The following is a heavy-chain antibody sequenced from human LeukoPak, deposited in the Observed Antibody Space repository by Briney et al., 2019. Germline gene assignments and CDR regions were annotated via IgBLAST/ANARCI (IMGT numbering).Heavy chain of an antibody. CDR2: IYYSGST. D-gene: IGHD3-22*01. V-gene: IGHV4-59*01. J-gene: IGHJ4*02. CDR3: ARDLRRMIVVVNSLFVGSPGGIDY. CDR1: GGSISSYY. Sequence: SETLSLTCTVSGGSISSYYWSWIRQPPGKGLEWIGYIYYSGSTNYNPSLKSRVTISVDTSKNQFSLKLSSVTAADTAVYYCARDLRRMIVVVNSLFVGSPGGIDYWGQGTLVTVSS.